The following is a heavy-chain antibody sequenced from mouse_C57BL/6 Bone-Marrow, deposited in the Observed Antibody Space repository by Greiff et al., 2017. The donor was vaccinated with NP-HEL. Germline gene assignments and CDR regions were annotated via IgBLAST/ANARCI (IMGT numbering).Heavy chain of an antibody. CDR2: ISDGGSYT. V-gene: IGHV5-4*01. Sequence: DVQLVESGGGLVKPGGSLKLSCAASGFTFSSYAMSWVRQTPEKRLEWVATISDGGSYTYYPDNVKGRFTISRDNAKNNLYLQMSHLKSEDTAMYYCARPFYDYDEWFAYWGQGTLVTVSA. CDR3: ARPFYDYDEWFAY. CDR1: GFTFSSYA. J-gene: IGHJ3*01. D-gene: IGHD2-4*01.